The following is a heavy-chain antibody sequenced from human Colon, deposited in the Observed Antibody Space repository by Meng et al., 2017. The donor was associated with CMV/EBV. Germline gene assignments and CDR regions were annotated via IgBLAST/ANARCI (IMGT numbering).Heavy chain of an antibody. V-gene: IGHV3-30*02. Sequence: GGSLRLSCATSGFTFTNYAMHWVRHVPGKGLECVAFIRHDGSDQFYTDSVKGRFTISRDESKTTIYLQMNSLRTEDTAVYYCAKVRYFGVVLRGDSFDYWGQGTPVTVSS. J-gene: IGHJ4*02. CDR2: IRHDGSDQ. CDR1: GFTFTNYA. D-gene: IGHD3-3*01. CDR3: AKVRYFGVVLRGDSFDY.